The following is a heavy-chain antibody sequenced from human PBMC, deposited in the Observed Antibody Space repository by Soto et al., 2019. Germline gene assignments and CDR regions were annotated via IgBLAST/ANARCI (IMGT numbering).Heavy chain of an antibody. CDR1: GYTFTSYG. J-gene: IGHJ4*02. CDR2: ISAYNGNT. D-gene: IGHD3-3*01. CDR3: ARAHYDCWSGYSEDY. Sequence: VASVKVSCKASGYTFTSYGISWVRQAPGQGLEWMGWISAYNGNTNYAQKLQGRVTMTTDTSTSTAYMELRSLRSDDTAVYYCARAHYDCWSGYSEDYWGQGTLVTVSS. V-gene: IGHV1-18*04.